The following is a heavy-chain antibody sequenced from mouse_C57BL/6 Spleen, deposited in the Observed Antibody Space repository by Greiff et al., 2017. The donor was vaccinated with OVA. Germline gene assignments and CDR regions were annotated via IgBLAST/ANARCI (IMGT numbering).Heavy chain of an antibody. CDR1: GYTFTSYW. V-gene: IGHV1-52*01. CDR2: IDPSDSET. Sequence: QVQLQQPGAELVRPGSSVKLSCKASGYTFTSYWMHWVKQRPIQGLEWIGNIDPSDSETHYNQKFKDKATLTVDKSSSTAYMQLSSLTSGDSAVYYCAREGDMGYGNYPWFAYWGQGTLVTVSA. J-gene: IGHJ3*01. CDR3: AREGDMGYGNYPWFAY. D-gene: IGHD2-1*01.